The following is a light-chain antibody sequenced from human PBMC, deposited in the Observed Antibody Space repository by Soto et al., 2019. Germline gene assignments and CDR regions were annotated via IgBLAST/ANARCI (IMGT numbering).Light chain of an antibody. Sequence: EIVLKQSPGTLSLSPGERATLSCRASQSVTSSYLAWYQQKPGQAPRLLIYGASSRATDIPDRFSGSGSGTDFTLTISRLEPEDFAVYYCQQYGSSVWTFGQGTKVDIK. CDR3: QQYGSSVWT. J-gene: IGKJ1*01. CDR1: QSVTSSY. V-gene: IGKV3-20*01. CDR2: GAS.